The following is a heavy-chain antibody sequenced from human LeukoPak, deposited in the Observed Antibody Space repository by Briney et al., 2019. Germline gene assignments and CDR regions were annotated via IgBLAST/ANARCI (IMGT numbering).Heavy chain of an antibody. V-gene: IGHV3-30-3*01. CDR2: ISYDGSNK. CDR3: AEGDSSGQIDY. CDR1: GFTFSSYA. D-gene: IGHD6-19*01. J-gene: IGHJ4*02. Sequence: PWGSLRLSCAASGFTFSSYAMHWVRQAPGKGLEWAAVISYDGSNKYYADSVKGRFTISRDNSKNTLYLQMNSLRAEDTAVYYCAEGDSSGQIDYWGQGTLVTVSS.